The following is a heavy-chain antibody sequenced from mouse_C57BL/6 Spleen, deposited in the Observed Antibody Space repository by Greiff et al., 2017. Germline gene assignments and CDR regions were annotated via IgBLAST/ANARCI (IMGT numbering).Heavy chain of an antibody. J-gene: IGHJ3*01. V-gene: IGHV1-55*01. CDR1: GYTFTSYW. CDR2: IYPGSGST. D-gene: IGHD2-5*01. Sequence: VQLQQPGAELVKPGASVKMSCKASGYTFTSYWITWVKQRPGQGLEWIGDIYPGSGSTNYNEKFKSKATLTVDTSSSTAYMQLSSLTSEDSAVYYCAIWSNYVGPAWFAYWGQGTLVTVSA. CDR3: AIWSNYVGPAWFAY.